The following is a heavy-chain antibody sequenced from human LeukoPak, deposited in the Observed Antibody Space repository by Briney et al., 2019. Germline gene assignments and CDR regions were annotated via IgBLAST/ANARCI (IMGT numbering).Heavy chain of an antibody. CDR3: ARQPNYYDTRGYLSHAFDI. V-gene: IGHV5-51*01. Sequence: GESLKISCKGSGYRFTSYWIGWVRQMPEKGLEWMGIIYPGDSDTRYSPSFQGQVTISADKSISTAYLQWNSLKASDTAMYYCARQPNYYDTRGYLSHAFDIWGQGTMVTVSS. J-gene: IGHJ3*02. CDR2: IYPGDSDT. D-gene: IGHD3-22*01. CDR1: GYRFTSYW.